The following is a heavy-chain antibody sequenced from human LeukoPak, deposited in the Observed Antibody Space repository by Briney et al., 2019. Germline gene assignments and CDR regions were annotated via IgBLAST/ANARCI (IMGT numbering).Heavy chain of an antibody. V-gene: IGHV3-64D*06. Sequence: PGGSLRLSCSASGFTFSSHAMHWVRQAPGKGLEYVSAISSNGGSTYYADSVKGRFTISRDNSKNTLYLQMSSLRAEDTAVYYCVKDLWYIVATRRVDWFDPWGQGTLVTVSS. D-gene: IGHD5-12*01. CDR1: GFTFSSHA. J-gene: IGHJ5*02. CDR2: ISSNGGST. CDR3: VKDLWYIVATRRVDWFDP.